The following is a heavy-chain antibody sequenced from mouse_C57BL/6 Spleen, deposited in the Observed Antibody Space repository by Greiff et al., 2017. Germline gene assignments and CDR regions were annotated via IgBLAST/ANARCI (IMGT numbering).Heavy chain of an antibody. J-gene: IGHJ4*01. V-gene: IGHV5-17*01. CDR1: GFTFSDYG. Sequence: EVKLMESGGGLVKPGGSLKLSCAASGFTFSDYGMHWVRQAPEKGLEWVAYISSGSSTIYYADTVKGRFTISRDNAKNTLFLQMTSLRSEDTAMYYCATIYYGNYYWGQGTSGTVSS. CDR3: ATIYYGNYY. CDR2: ISSGSSTI.